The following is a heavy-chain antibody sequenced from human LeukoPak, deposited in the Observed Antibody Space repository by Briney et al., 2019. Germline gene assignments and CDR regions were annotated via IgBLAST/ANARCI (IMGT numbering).Heavy chain of an antibody. D-gene: IGHD5-12*01. J-gene: IGHJ4*02. Sequence: QPGGSLRLSCAVSGFTFRSYDMHWVRQTPGKGLEWVAYIRHDGGDHVYADFVQGRFTVSRDNSKTTLYLQMNSLSAEDTAVYYCAKDVDIVPTIPLDYWGQGTLVTVSS. CDR3: AKDVDIVPTIPLDY. CDR1: GFTFRSYD. CDR2: IRHDGGDH. V-gene: IGHV3-30*02.